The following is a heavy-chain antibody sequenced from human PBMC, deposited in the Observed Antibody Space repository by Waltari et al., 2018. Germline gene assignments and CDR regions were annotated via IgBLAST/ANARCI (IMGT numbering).Heavy chain of an antibody. CDR1: GYSISSDYY. J-gene: IGHJ4*02. V-gene: IGHV4-38-2*02. D-gene: IGHD3-22*01. CDR2: IYHSGST. Sequence: QVQLQESGPGLVKPSETLSLTCTVSGYSISSDYYWGWIRQPPGKGLEWIGSIYHSGSTYYNPSLKSRVTISVDTSKNQFSLKLSSVTAADTAVYYCAREYYYDSSGYLSDYWGQGTLVTVSS. CDR3: AREYYYDSSGYLSDY.